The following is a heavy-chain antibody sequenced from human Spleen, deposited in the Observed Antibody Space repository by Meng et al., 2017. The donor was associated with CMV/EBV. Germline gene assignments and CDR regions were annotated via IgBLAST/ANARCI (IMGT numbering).Heavy chain of an antibody. J-gene: IGHJ6*02. CDR2: INPNSGGT. D-gene: IGHD2-2*01. CDR3: ARRGGYCSSTSCFGDYGMDV. V-gene: IGHV1-2*02. CDR1: GYTFTSYG. Sequence: ASVKVSCKASGYTFTSYGISWVRQAPAQGLEWMGWINPNSGGTNYAQKFQGRVTMTRDTSISTAYMDLSRLRSDDTAVYYCARRGGYCSSTSCFGDYGMDVWGQGTTVTVSS.